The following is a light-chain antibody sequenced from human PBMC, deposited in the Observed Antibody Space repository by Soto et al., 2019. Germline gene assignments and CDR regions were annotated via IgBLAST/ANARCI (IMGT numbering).Light chain of an antibody. J-gene: IGKJ5*01. Sequence: DIQMTQSPAILSAPVGDSVTITCRASQTIDSWVAWYQQKPGKAPKLLVYDATSLESGVSSRFSGSGYGTDFTLSINNLQPDDFATYCCQQYNRLITFGQGTRLEI. V-gene: IGKV1-5*01. CDR2: DAT. CDR3: QQYNRLIT. CDR1: QTIDSW.